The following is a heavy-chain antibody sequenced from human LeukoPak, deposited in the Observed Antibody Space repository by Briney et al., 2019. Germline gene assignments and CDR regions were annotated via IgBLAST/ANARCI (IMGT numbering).Heavy chain of an antibody. CDR2: ISAYNGNT. Sequence: GASVKVSCKASGYTFTSYGISWVRQAPGQGLEWMGWISAYNGNTNYAQKLQGRVTMTIDTSTSTAYMELRSLRSDDTAVYYCARDTYCSGGSCYQQSYYYGMDVWGKGTTVTVSS. CDR1: GYTFTSYG. V-gene: IGHV1-18*04. D-gene: IGHD2-15*01. J-gene: IGHJ6*04. CDR3: ARDTYCSGGSCYQQSYYYGMDV.